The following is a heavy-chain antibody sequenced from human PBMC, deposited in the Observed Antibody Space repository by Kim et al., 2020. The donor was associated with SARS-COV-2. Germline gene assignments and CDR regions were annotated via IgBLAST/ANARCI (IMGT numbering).Heavy chain of an antibody. J-gene: IGHJ4*02. D-gene: IGHD4-17*01. CDR3: ARLITVTPPIGHLDS. V-gene: IGHV1-2*02. CDR1: GYIFTAYY. CDR2: ITPSGDT. Sequence: ASVKVSCKASGYIFTAYYIHWVRQAPGQGLEWLGWITPSGDTNYAQKFQGRVTMTRDTSINTAYMELSSLISDDTAVYYCARLITVTPPIGHLDSWGQGSLVAVSS.